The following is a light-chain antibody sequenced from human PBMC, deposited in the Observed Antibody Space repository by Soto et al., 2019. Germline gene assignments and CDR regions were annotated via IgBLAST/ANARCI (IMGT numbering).Light chain of an antibody. J-gene: IGKJ4*01. V-gene: IGKV1-5*03. Sequence: DIQMTQSPSTLSASVGDRVTITCRASQSISSWLAWDQHKPGKAPNLLIYKASSLESRVTSRFSGSGSGTEFTLTVSSLQPDDFATYYCQQYDSYPLTFGGGTKEEIK. CDR3: QQYDSYPLT. CDR1: QSISSW. CDR2: KAS.